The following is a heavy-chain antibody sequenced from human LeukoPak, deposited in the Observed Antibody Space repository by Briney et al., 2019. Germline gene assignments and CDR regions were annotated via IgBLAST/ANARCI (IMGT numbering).Heavy chain of an antibody. Sequence: PGGSLRLSCAASGFTSSTYGMHWVRQAPGKGLECVAGIWEDGSNIYYADSVKGRFIISRDNSKNTLYLQMNSLGGEDTAVYYCARAGYNSGWYEYWGQGTLVTVSS. CDR3: ARAGYNSGWYEY. CDR2: IWEDGSNI. D-gene: IGHD6-19*01. V-gene: IGHV3-33*01. J-gene: IGHJ4*02. CDR1: GFTSSTYG.